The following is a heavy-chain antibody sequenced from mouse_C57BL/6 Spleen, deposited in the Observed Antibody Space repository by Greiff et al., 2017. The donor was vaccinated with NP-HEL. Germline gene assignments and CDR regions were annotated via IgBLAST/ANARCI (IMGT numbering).Heavy chain of an antibody. V-gene: IGHV1-7*01. CDR1: GYTFTSYW. CDR3: ARSELGRVAY. Sequence: VKLMESGAELAKPGASVKLSCKASGYTFTSYWMHWVKQRPGQGLEWIGYINPSSGYTKYNQKFKDKATLTADKSSSTAYMQLSNLTYADSAIYFCARSELGRVAYWGQGTLVTVSA. CDR2: INPSSGYT. D-gene: IGHD4-1*01. J-gene: IGHJ3*01.